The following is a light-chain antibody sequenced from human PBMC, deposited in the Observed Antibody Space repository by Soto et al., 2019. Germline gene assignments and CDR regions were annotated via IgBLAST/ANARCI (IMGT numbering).Light chain of an antibody. J-gene: IGKJ5*01. Sequence: EIVLTQSPGTLSLSPWEMVTLFGGVSQSVSSYLAWYQQKPGQAPRLLIYDASNMATGIPARFSGSGSGTDFTLTISSLEPEDFAVYYCQQRSNWPPITFGQGTRLE. CDR1: QSVSSY. CDR2: DAS. CDR3: QQRSNWPPIT. V-gene: IGKV3-11*01.